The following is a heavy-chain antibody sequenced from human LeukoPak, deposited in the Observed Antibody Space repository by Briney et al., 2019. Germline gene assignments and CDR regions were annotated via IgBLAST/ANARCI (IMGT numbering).Heavy chain of an antibody. V-gene: IGHV4-59*08. Sequence: PSETLSLTCTVSGGSISSYYWSWIRQPPGKGLEWIGYIYYSGSTNYNPSLKSRVTISVDTSKDQFSLKLSSVTAADTAVYFCARAHYLRLYFFDYWGQGTLVTVSS. CDR1: GGSISSYY. D-gene: IGHD3-10*01. CDR3: ARAHYLRLYFFDY. J-gene: IGHJ4*02. CDR2: IYYSGST.